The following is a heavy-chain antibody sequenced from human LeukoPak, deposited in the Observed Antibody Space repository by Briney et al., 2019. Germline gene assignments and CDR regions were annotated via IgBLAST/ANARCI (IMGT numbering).Heavy chain of an antibody. J-gene: IGHJ4*02. D-gene: IGHD5-24*01. V-gene: IGHV3-23*01. CDR1: GLSFSSFA. Sequence: PGGSLRLSCAASGLSFSSFAMSWVRQGPARGLEWVSSIRGNGETFYADSVKGRFTISRDNSKNTLYLQIDSLRAEDTAIYYCTRDAYNFNDFDYWGQGTLVTVSS. CDR3: TRDAYNFNDFDY. CDR2: IRGNGET.